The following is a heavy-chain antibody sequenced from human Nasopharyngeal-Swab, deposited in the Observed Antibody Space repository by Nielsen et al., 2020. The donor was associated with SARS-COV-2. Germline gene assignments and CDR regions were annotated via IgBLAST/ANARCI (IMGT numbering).Heavy chain of an antibody. CDR2: ISYDGSNK. CDR1: GFTFSSYG. J-gene: IGHJ6*02. CDR3: ARDQRRSSTTWLYYYGMDV. Sequence: GESLKISCAASGFTFSSYGMHWVRQAPGKGLEWVAVISYDGSNKYYADSVKGRFTISRDNSKNTLYLQMNSLRAEDTAVYYCARDQRRSSTTWLYYYGMDVWGQGTTVTVSS. V-gene: IGHV3-30*03. D-gene: IGHD2-2*01.